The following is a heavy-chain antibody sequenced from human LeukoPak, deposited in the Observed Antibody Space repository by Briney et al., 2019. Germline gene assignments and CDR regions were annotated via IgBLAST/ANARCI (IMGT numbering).Heavy chain of an antibody. J-gene: IGHJ4*02. CDR2: IYYSGST. Sequence: SETLSLTCTVSGGSISSSSYYWGWIHQPPGKGLEWIGSIYYSGSTNYNPSLKSRVTISVDKSQNQFSLKLNSVTAADTAVYYCARKRADTWYYFDYWGQGTLVTVSS. D-gene: IGHD2-2*02. CDR1: GGSISSSSYY. V-gene: IGHV4-39*07. CDR3: ARKRADTWYYFDY.